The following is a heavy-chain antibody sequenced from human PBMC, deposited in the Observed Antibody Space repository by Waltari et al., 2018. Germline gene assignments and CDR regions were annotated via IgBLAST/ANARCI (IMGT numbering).Heavy chain of an antibody. J-gene: IGHJ6*03. Sequence: QVQLVQSGAEVKKPGASVKVSCTASGFTFKTYPFHWVRQAPGQRLEWMGWINAGNGNTKYSQKFQARVTFTRDTSASTAYMELSSLTSEDTAVYYRARDGGYYYMDVWGTGTTVTVSS. V-gene: IGHV1-3*01. CDR3: ARDGGYYYMDV. CDR2: INAGNGNT. CDR1: GFTFKTYP.